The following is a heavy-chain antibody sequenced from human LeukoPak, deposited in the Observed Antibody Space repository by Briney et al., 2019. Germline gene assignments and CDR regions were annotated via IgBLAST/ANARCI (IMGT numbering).Heavy chain of an antibody. J-gene: IGHJ4*02. CDR1: GFTFSSYA. CDR3: ARVMGRYCSSTSCYVDY. D-gene: IGHD2-2*01. CDR2: ITGSGGRT. Sequence: GGSLRLSCAASGFTFSSYAMNWVRQAPGKGLEWVSAITGSGGRTYYADSVKGRFTISRDNSKNTLYLQMNSLRAEDTAVYYCARVMGRYCSSTSCYVDYWGQGTLVTVSS. V-gene: IGHV3-23*01.